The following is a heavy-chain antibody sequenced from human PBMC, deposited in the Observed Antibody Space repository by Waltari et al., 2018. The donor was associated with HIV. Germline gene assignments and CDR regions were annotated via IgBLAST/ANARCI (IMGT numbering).Heavy chain of an antibody. CDR2: INHSGST. CDR3: ARRGIAADFDY. V-gene: IGHV4-34*01. Sequence: QVQLQQWGAGLLKPSETLSLTCAVYGGSFSGYYWSWIRQPPGKGLEWIGEINHSGSTNYNPSLKSRVTISVDTSKNQFSLKLSSVTAADTAVYYCARRGIAADFDYWGQGTLVTVSS. CDR1: GGSFSGYY. D-gene: IGHD6-13*01. J-gene: IGHJ4*02.